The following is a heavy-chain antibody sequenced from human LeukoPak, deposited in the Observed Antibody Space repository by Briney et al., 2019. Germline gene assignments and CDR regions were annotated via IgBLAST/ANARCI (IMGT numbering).Heavy chain of an antibody. J-gene: IGHJ5*02. Sequence: GGSLRLSCAASGFIFSSYSMNWVRQAPGKGLEWVSSISSSSVYRYYADSLKGRFTISRDNSKNTLYLQMNSLRAEDTAVYYCAKDPAYSSSWYGDWFDPWGQGTLVTVSS. CDR3: AKDPAYSSSWYGDWFDP. CDR2: ISSSSVYR. D-gene: IGHD6-13*01. V-gene: IGHV3-21*01. CDR1: GFIFSSYS.